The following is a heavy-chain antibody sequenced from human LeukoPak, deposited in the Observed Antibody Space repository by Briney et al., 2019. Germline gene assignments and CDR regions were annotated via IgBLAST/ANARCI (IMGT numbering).Heavy chain of an antibody. Sequence: ASVKVSCKASGYIFTGYYMHWVRQAPGQGLEWMGWINPDNGVTSYAQMLQARVTMTRDTSISTAYMELSSLRSDDTAVYYCARAMGGDNSGYRPFDYRGQGTLVTVSS. J-gene: IGHJ4*02. D-gene: IGHD3-22*01. CDR3: ARAMGGDNSGYRPFDY. CDR1: GYIFTGYY. CDR2: INPDNGVT. V-gene: IGHV1-2*02.